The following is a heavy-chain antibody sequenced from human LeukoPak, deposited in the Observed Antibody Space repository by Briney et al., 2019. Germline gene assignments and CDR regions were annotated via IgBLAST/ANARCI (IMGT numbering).Heavy chain of an antibody. Sequence: SETLSLTCAVSGVSISSSEWWIGVRQPPGQGLEWIGEIHRDGRTRYNPALKSRVTMSMDYSKNQFSLSVTSVTAADTAIYYCGKTDIYFNPIDYWGPGSLVTVSS. CDR2: IHRDGRT. D-gene: IGHD3-9*01. CDR1: GVSISSSEW. J-gene: IGHJ4*02. CDR3: GKTDIYFNPIDY. V-gene: IGHV4-4*02.